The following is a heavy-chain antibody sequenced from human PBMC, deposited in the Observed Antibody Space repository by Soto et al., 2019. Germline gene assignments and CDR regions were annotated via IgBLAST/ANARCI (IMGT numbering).Heavy chain of an antibody. CDR1: ADTFTSYY. J-gene: IGHJ5*01. V-gene: IGHV1-46*01. CDR2: INPNGGST. CDR3: ARVAYTSRATHWFDC. Sequence: GASVKVSCKAPADTFTSYYIHWVRQAPGHGLEWMGIINPNGGSTRFAQTFQGRITMTTDTSTSTVYMELRSLRSEDTAVYYCARVAYTSRATHWFDCWGQGTLVTVSS. D-gene: IGHD3-16*01.